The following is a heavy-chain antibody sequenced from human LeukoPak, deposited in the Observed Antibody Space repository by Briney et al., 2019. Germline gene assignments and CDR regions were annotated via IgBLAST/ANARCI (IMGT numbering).Heavy chain of an antibody. CDR1: GGSISNYY. V-gene: IGHV4-59*08. Sequence: SETLSLTCTVSGGSISNYYWSWIRQPPGKGLEWIGYIYYSGSTNYNPSLKSRVTISVDTSKNQFSLKLNSVTAADTAVYYCARTGARDCYASXXXWFDPWGQGSLVTVSS. J-gene: IGHJ5*02. CDR3: ARTGARDCYASXXXWFDP. D-gene: IGHD3-16*01. CDR2: IYYSGST.